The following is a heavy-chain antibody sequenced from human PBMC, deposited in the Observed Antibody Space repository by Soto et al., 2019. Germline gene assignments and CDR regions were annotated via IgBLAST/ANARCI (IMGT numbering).Heavy chain of an antibody. CDR1: GGSISSSSYY. CDR2: IYYSGST. D-gene: IGHD4-17*01. V-gene: IGHV4-39*01. CDR3: ARRTVEDYYYYGMDV. J-gene: IGHJ6*02. Sequence: PSETLSLTCTVSGGSISSSSYYWGWIRQPPGKGLEWIGSIYYSGSTYYNPSLKSRVTISVDTSKNQFSLKLSSVTAADTAVYYCARRTVEDYYYYGMDVWGQGTTVT.